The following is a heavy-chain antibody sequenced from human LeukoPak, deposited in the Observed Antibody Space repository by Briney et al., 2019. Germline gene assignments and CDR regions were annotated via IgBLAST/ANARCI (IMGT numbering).Heavy chain of an antibody. CDR2: ISSITSSYI. CDR3: ARLGESTTDFDY. CDR1: GFTFITYS. V-gene: IGHV3-21*01. Sequence: GGSLRLSCAASGFTFITYSMTWVRQAPGKGLEWVSSISSITSSYIHYADSVEGRFTISRDNVKNSLYLQMNSLRAEDTAVYYCARLGESTTDFDYWGQGTLVTVSS. D-gene: IGHD1-14*01. J-gene: IGHJ4*02.